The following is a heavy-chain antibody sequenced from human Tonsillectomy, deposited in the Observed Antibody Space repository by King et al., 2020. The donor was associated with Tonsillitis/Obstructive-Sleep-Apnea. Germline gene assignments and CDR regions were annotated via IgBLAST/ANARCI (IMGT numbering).Heavy chain of an antibody. Sequence: VQLVQSGAEVKKPGSSVKVSCKASGGTFSSYAISWVRQAPGQGLEWMGGIIPIFVTANYAPKYQGRVTITADESTSTAYMELSSLRSEDTAVYYCARSPMLGELSSIIDYWGQGTLVTVSS. CDR1: GGTFSSYA. V-gene: IGHV1-69*01. D-gene: IGHD3-16*02. CDR3: ARSPMLGELSSIIDY. J-gene: IGHJ4*02. CDR2: IIPIFVTA.